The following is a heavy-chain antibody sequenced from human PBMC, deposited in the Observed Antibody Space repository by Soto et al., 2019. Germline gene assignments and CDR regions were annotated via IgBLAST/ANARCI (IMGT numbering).Heavy chain of an antibody. CDR3: ARHADVRYPIFDY. CDR1: GGSISSYY. V-gene: IGHV4-59*08. J-gene: IGHJ4*02. D-gene: IGHD3-16*02. Sequence: SETLSLTCTVSGGSISSYYWSWIRQPPGKGLEWIGYIYYSGSTNYNPSLKSRVTISVDTSKNQFSLKLSSVTAADTAVYYCARHADVRYPIFDYWGQGTLVTVSS. CDR2: IYYSGST.